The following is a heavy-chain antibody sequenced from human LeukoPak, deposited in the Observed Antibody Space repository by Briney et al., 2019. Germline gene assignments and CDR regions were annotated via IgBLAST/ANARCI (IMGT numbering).Heavy chain of an antibody. CDR3: ARVPSRYSSGWTFDY. Sequence: PSETLSLTCAVYGGSFSGYYWSWIRQPPGKGLEWIGEINHSGSTYYNPSLQSRVTISIDGSKNQFSLKLSSVTAADTAVYYCARVPSRYSSGWTFDYWGQGTLVTVSS. CDR2: INHSGST. V-gene: IGHV4-34*01. CDR1: GGSFSGYY. D-gene: IGHD6-19*01. J-gene: IGHJ4*02.